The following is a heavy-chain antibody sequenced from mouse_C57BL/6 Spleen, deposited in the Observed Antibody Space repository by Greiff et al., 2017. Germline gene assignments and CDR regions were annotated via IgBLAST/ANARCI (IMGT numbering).Heavy chain of an antibody. CDR1: GFNIKDYY. CDR3: TKGDCSSYWYFDV. CDR2: IDPEDGDT. J-gene: IGHJ1*03. D-gene: IGHD1-1*01. V-gene: IGHV14-1*01. Sequence: VQLQQSGAELVRPGASVKLSCTASGFNIKDYYMHWVKQRPDQGLEWIGRIDPEDGDTEYAPKFQGKATMTADTASKTAYLQLSSLTSEDTAVYYCTKGDCSSYWYFDVWGTGTTVTVSS.